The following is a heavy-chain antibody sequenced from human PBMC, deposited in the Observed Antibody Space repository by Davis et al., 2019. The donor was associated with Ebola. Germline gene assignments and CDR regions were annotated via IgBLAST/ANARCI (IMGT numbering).Heavy chain of an antibody. V-gene: IGHV4-59*01. CDR1: GGSISSYY. J-gene: IGHJ5*02. D-gene: IGHD4-17*01. CDR2: IYYSGST. Sequence: GSLRLSCTVSGGSISSYYWTWIRQPPGKGLEWIGYIYYSGSTNYNPSLKSRVTISVDMSKNQFSLKLTSMTAADTAVYYCARAATVITGGWFDPWGQGTLVTVSS. CDR3: ARAATVITGGWFDP.